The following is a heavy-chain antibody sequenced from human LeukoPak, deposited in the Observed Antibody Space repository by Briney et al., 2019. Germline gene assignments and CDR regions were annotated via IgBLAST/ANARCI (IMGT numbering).Heavy chain of an antibody. CDR1: GGSISSSSYY. Sequence: SETQSLTCTVSGGSISSSSYYWGWIRQPPGKGLEWFGSIYYRGTTFYNPSLKSRVTISVDTSKNQFSLRLSSVTAADTAVYYCARLGKCGGDCYTGAFDIWGQGTMVTVSS. D-gene: IGHD2-21*02. CDR3: ARLGKCGGDCYTGAFDI. J-gene: IGHJ3*02. CDR2: IYYRGTT. V-gene: IGHV4-39*01.